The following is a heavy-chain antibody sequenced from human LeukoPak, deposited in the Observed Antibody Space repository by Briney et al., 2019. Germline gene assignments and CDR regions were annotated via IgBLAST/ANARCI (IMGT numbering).Heavy chain of an antibody. V-gene: IGHV3-53*01. CDR1: GFAVSSNY. CDR3: AKSSGSHWGFDY. J-gene: IGHJ4*02. D-gene: IGHD1-26*01. Sequence: GGSLRLSCAASGFAVSSNYMSWVRQAPGEGLEWVSVFYSGGSTYYADSVKGRFTISRDSSKNTLYLQMNSLRAEDTAVYYCAKSSGSHWGFDYWGQGTLVTVSS. CDR2: FYSGGST.